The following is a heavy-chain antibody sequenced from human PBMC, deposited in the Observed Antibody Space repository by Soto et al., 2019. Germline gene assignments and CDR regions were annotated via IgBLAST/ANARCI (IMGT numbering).Heavy chain of an antibody. CDR1: GGSISRYY. D-gene: IGHD3-10*01. CDR2: IYYSGST. Sequence: SETLSLTCTVSGGSISRYYWSWIRQPPGKGLEWIGYIYYSGSTNYNPSLKSRVTISVDTSKNQFSLKLSSVTAADTAVYYCARVGGFGATTIDYWGQGTLVTVSS. J-gene: IGHJ4*02. V-gene: IGHV4-59*08. CDR3: ARVGGFGATTIDY.